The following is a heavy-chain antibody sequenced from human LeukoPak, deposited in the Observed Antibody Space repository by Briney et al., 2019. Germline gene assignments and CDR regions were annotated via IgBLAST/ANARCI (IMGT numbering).Heavy chain of an antibody. V-gene: IGHV1-18*01. Sequence: GASVKVSCKASGYTFTSYGISWVRQAPGQGLEWMGWISAYNGNTNYAQKLQGRVTMTTDTSTGTAYMELRSLRSDDTAVYYCAKEVRYRNYYDFWSGYYTGFDYWGQGTLVTVSS. CDR2: ISAYNGNT. CDR1: GYTFTSYG. CDR3: AKEVRYRNYYDFWSGYYTGFDY. J-gene: IGHJ4*02. D-gene: IGHD3-3*01.